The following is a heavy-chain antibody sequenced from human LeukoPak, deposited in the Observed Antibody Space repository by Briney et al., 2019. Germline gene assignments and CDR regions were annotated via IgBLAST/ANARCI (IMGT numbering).Heavy chain of an antibody. J-gene: IGHJ6*02. CDR2: ISAYNGNT. D-gene: IGHD1-7*01. CDR3: SRYNWNYVNYYGMDV. V-gene: IGHV1-18*01. CDR1: GYTFTSYG. Sequence: ASVKVSCKASGYTFTSYGISWVRQAPGQGLEWMGWISAYNGNTNYAQKLQGRVTMTTDTSTSTVYMELRSLRSDDTAVYYCSRYNWNYVNYYGMDVWGQGTTVTVSS.